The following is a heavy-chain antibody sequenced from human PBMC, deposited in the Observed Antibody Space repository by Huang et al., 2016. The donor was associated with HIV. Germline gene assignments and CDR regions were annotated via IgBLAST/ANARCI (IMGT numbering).Heavy chain of an antibody. CDR3: ATWPPGSQMRAFDI. Sequence: QVQLQESGPGLVKPSQTLSLTCTFSGASISSGSYYWTWIRQPAGKGLEWIGHIYTSGRTNNNPSLKSRVTISIDTSKNHFSLRLNSVTAADTAVYYCATWPPGSQMRAFDIWGPGTMITVSS. D-gene: IGHD2-15*01. CDR1: GASISSGSYY. CDR2: IYTSGRT. V-gene: IGHV4-61*09. J-gene: IGHJ3*02.